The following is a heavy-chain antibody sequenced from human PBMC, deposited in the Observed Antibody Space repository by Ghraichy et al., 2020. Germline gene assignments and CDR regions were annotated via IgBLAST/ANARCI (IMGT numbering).Heavy chain of an antibody. V-gene: IGHV3-66*01. J-gene: IGHJ4*02. Sequence: GGSLRLSCAASGFTVSSNYMSWVRQAPGKGLEWVSVIYSGGSTYYADSVKGRFTISRDNSKNTLYLQMNSLRAEDTAVYYCARVMYYDFWSGPFDYWGQGTLVTVSS. D-gene: IGHD3-3*01. CDR3: ARVMYYDFWSGPFDY. CDR1: GFTVSSNY. CDR2: IYSGGST.